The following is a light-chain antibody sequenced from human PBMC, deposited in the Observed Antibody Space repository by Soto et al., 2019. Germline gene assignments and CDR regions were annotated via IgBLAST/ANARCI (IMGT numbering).Light chain of an antibody. J-gene: IGKJ2*01. V-gene: IGKV3-20*01. CDR1: QRIINSY. CDR3: HQYARPPFA. CDR2: DAS. Sequence: EIVLTQSPGTLSLSPGERATLSCRASQRIINSYLSWDQQKPGQAPRLLLYDASSRATGIPDRVSGSGSGTDFTLTISRLEAEDLAVYYCHQYARPPFAFGQGTKVEIK.